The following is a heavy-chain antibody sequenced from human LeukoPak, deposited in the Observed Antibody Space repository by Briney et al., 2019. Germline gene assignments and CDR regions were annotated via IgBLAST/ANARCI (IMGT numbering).Heavy chain of an antibody. CDR1: GYTFTGYY. Sequence: APVKVSCKASGYTFTGYYIHWVRQAPGQGLEGMGWINPNSGGTKHAQKFQGRVTMTRDTSISTDYMELSRLRSDDTAVYYCARDGYSSTWRDQNWFDPWGQGTLVTVSS. CDR3: ARDGYSSTWRDQNWFDP. J-gene: IGHJ5*02. CDR2: INPNSGGT. V-gene: IGHV1-2*02. D-gene: IGHD6-13*01.